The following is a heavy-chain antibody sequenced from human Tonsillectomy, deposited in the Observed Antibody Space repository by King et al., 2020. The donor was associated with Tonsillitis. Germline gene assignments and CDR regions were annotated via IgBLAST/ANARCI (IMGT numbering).Heavy chain of an antibody. Sequence: TLKESGPVLVKPTETLTLTCTVSGFSLSNARMGVSWIRQPPGKALEWLAHIFSNDEKSYSTSLKSRLTFSKDTSKSQVDLTMTNMDPVDTATYYCARSDYGDYYYYYGMDVWGQGTTVTVSS. CDR2: IFSNDEK. V-gene: IGHV2-26*01. J-gene: IGHJ6*02. CDR1: GFSLSNARMG. D-gene: IGHD4-17*01. CDR3: ARSDYGDYYYYYGMDV.